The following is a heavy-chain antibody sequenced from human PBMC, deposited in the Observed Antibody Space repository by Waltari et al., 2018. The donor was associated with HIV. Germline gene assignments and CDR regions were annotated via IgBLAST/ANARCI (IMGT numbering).Heavy chain of an antibody. Sequence: QLQLQESGPGLVKPSQTLSLTCTVSAGSIRTSCYSWGSLRQPIGKGLEWIGSIYYSGSTYYNPSLKSRVTISVDTSKNQFSLKLSSVTAADTAVYYCARNIVVVPAAMSGMDVWGQGTTVTVSS. D-gene: IGHD2-2*01. CDR2: IYYSGST. CDR1: AGSIRTSCYS. V-gene: IGHV4-39*01. CDR3: ARNIVVVPAAMSGMDV. J-gene: IGHJ6*02.